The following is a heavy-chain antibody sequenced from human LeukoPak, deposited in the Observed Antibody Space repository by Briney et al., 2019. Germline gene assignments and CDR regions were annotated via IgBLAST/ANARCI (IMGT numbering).Heavy chain of an antibody. Sequence: QSGGSLRLSCATSGFTFSSYEMNWVRQAPGKGLEWVSYISSSGSTIYYADSVRGRFTISRDDAKNSLYLQMNSLRAEDTAVYYCAGYGGSYPYYMDVWGKGTTVTISS. J-gene: IGHJ6*03. D-gene: IGHD1-26*01. CDR3: AGYGGSYPYYMDV. V-gene: IGHV3-48*03. CDR2: ISSSGSTI. CDR1: GFTFSSYE.